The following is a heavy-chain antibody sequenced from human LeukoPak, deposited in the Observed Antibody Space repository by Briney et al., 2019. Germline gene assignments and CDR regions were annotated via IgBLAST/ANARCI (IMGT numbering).Heavy chain of an antibody. V-gene: IGHV1-3*03. Sequence: ASVKVSCKASGYTFTSYAMHWVRQAPGQRLEWMGWINAGNGNTKYSQEFQGRVTITRDTSASTAYMELSSLRSEDMAEYYCARGNYCSGGSCYAYYFDYWGQGTLVTVSS. D-gene: IGHD2-15*01. CDR3: ARGNYCSGGSCYAYYFDY. CDR2: INAGNGNT. CDR1: GYTFTSYA. J-gene: IGHJ4*02.